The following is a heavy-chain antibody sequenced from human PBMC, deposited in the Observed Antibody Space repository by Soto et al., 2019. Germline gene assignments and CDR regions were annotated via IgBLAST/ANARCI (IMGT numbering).Heavy chain of an antibody. Sequence: GSLRLSCAASGFTFSDYYMSWIRQAPGKGLEWLAYISVSSTYTNYADSVKGRFTISRDNAKKSVYLQMSSLRVEDTAVYYCARDQQMAYYYGSGPIDYYGKDVWGQGTTVTVSS. V-gene: IGHV3-11*06. CDR2: ISVSSTYT. J-gene: IGHJ6*02. D-gene: IGHD3-10*01. CDR3: ARDQQMAYYYGSGPIDYYGKDV. CDR1: GFTFSDYY.